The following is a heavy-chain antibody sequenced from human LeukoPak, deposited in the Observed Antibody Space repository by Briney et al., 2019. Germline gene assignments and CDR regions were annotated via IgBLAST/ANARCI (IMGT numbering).Heavy chain of an antibody. CDR3: ARRERLNYYDSSGYCFDY. J-gene: IGHJ4*02. CDR2: IYPGDSDT. D-gene: IGHD3-22*01. Sequence: YSXXXYWIGWVRQMPGKGLEWMGIIYPGDSDTRYSPSFQGQVTISADKSISTAYLQWSSLKASDTAMYYCARRERLNYYDSSGYCFDYWGQGTLVTVSS. CDR1: YSXXXYW. V-gene: IGHV5-51*01.